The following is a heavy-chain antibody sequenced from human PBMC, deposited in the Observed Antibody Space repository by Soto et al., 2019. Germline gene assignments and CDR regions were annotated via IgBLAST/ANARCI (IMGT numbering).Heavy chain of an antibody. CDR3: ARSVVVPAAIDY. D-gene: IGHD2-2*01. J-gene: IGHJ4*02. CDR1: GDSVSSNSAA. CDR2: TYYRSKWYN. V-gene: IGHV6-1*01. Sequence: PSQTLSLTCAISGDSVSSNSAAWNWIRRSPSRGLEWLGRTYYRSKWYNDYAVSVKSRITINPDTSKNQFSLQLNSVTPEDTAVYYCARSVVVPAAIDYWGQGXLVTVYS.